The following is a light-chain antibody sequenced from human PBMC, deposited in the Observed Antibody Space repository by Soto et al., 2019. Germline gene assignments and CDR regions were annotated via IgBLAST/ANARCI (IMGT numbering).Light chain of an antibody. CDR1: QSVSNNY. CDR2: GAS. Sequence: IVFTQSPSTLTLSPGEKATLSRRASQSVSNNYLAWYQQKPGQAPRLLIYGASNRATGIPDRFSGSGSGTDFTLTISRLEPEDFAVYYCQQYGSSGTFGQGTKVYI. V-gene: IGKV3-20*01. CDR3: QQYGSSGT. J-gene: IGKJ1*01.